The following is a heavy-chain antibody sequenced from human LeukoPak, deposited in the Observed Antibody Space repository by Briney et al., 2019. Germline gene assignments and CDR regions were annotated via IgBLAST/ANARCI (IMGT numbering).Heavy chain of an antibody. CDR3: ARGADYNFDV. V-gene: IGHV3-21*01. D-gene: IGHD4/OR15-4a*01. CDR1: GFTFSSYA. CDR2: ISSSSTYI. Sequence: GGSLRLSCAASGFTFSSYAMNWVRQAPGKGLEWGSSISSSSTYIYNTDSVKGRFTISRDNAKNSLFLQMNSLRAEDTAAYYCARGADYNFDVWGQGTMVTVSS. J-gene: IGHJ3*01.